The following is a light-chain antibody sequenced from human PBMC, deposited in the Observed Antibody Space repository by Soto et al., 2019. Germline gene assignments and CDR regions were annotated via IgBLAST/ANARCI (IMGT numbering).Light chain of an antibody. CDR1: QSISSSY. Sequence: EIVLTQSPGTLSLSPGERATLSCRASQSISSSYLAWSQQKPGQAPRLLIYAASSRATGIPDRFSGSGSGTDFSLTISILEPEDFAVYYCQQYGSSSYTFGQGTQLEIK. J-gene: IGKJ2*01. CDR2: AAS. V-gene: IGKV3-20*01. CDR3: QQYGSSSYT.